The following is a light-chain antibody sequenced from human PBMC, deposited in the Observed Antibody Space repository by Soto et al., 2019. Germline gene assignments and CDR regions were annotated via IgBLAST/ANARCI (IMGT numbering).Light chain of an antibody. V-gene: IGKV1-9*01. CDR1: QGISSN. Sequence: DIQLTQSPSFLSASVGDRVTITCQASQGISSNLAWYQQKPGKAPKLLIYAASTLQSGVPSRFSGSGSGTEFTLTISSLQPEDFATYYCQQFNSYPITFGQGTRLEIK. CDR3: QQFNSYPIT. J-gene: IGKJ5*01. CDR2: AAS.